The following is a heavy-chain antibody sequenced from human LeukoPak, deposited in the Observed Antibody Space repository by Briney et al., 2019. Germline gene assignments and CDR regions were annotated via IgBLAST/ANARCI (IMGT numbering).Heavy chain of an antibody. CDR2: ISGSGGST. CDR1: GFTFSSYA. D-gene: IGHD4-17*01. CDR3: TRDITVTTFLAFDY. Sequence: GGSLRLSCAASGFTFSSYAMSWVRQAPGKGLEWVSAISGSGGSTYYADSVKGRFTISRDNSKNTLYLQMNSLKTEDTAVYYCTRDITVTTFLAFDYWGQGTLVTVSS. V-gene: IGHV3-23*01. J-gene: IGHJ4*02.